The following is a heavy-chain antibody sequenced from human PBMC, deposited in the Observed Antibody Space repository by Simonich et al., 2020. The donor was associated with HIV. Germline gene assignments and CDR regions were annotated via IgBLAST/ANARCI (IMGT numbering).Heavy chain of an antibody. J-gene: IGHJ4*02. CDR3: ARRHPTTVTTPYFDY. CDR2: INHSEST. CDR1: GGSFSGYY. Sequence: QAQLQQWGSGLLKPSETLSLTCAVYGGSFSGYYWSWIRQPPGKGLEWIGEINHSESTNYQPSLKRRVTISVDTSKNPFSLKLSSVTAADTAVYYCARRHPTTVTTPYFDYWGQGTLVTVSS. V-gene: IGHV4-34*01. D-gene: IGHD4-17*01.